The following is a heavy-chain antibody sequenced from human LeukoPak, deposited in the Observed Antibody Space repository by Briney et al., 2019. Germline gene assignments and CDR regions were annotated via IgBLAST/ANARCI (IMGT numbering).Heavy chain of an antibody. Sequence: PGGSLRLSCAASGFTFSNYEMNWVRQAPGKGLEWVSNITSSGSIIYYADSVKGRFTISRDNAKKSLYLQMNSLRAEDTAVYYCARRNLYDSSGYSLNYYFYYYMDVWGKGTTVTISS. CDR1: GFTFSNYE. J-gene: IGHJ6*03. CDR2: ITSSGSII. D-gene: IGHD3-22*01. CDR3: ARRNLYDSSGYSLNYYFYYYMDV. V-gene: IGHV3-48*03.